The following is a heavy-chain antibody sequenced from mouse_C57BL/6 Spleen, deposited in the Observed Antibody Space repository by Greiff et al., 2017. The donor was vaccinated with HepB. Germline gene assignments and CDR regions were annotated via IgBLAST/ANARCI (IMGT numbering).Heavy chain of an antibody. CDR3: AKSRDYYGRSPFAY. CDR2: IYPRDGST. J-gene: IGHJ3*01. CDR1: GYTFTDHT. D-gene: IGHD1-1*01. V-gene: IGHV1-78*01. Sequence: QVQLQQSDAELVKPGASVKISCKVSGYTFTDHTIHWMKQRPEQGLVWIGYIYPRDGSTKYNEKFKGKATLTADKSSSTAYMQLNSLTSEDSAVYLGAKSRDYYGRSPFAYWGQGTLVTVSA.